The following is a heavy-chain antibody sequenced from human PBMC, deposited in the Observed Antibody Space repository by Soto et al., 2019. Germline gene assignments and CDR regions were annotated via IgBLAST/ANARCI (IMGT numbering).Heavy chain of an antibody. CDR3: AKPYSSSWYGPGY. V-gene: IGHV3-23*01. Sequence: PGGSLRLSCAASGFTFSSYGMHWVRQAPGKGLEWVSAISGSGGSTYYADSVKGRFTISRDNSKNTLYLQMNGLRAEDTAVYYCAKPYSSSWYGPGYWGQGTLVTVSS. CDR1: GFTFSSYG. CDR2: ISGSGGST. D-gene: IGHD6-13*01. J-gene: IGHJ4*02.